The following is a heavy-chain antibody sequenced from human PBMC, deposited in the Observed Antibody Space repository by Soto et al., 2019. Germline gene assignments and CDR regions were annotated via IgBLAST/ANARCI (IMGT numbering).Heavy chain of an antibody. V-gene: IGHV3-48*03. Sequence: EVQLLESGGGLVQPGGSLRLSCGVSGFTFNDFEMNWVRQAPGKGLEWLAYIDGSGTTKKYADSVRGRFTISRDNPNNSLCLQMSSLSAADTAIYYCGRGLGRVQYWVQGTLVSVSS. J-gene: IGHJ4*02. CDR1: GFTFNDFE. CDR2: IDGSGTTK. D-gene: IGHD3-16*01. CDR3: GRGLGRVQY.